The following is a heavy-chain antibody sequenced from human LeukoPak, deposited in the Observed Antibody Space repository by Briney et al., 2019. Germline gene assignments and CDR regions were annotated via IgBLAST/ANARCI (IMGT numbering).Heavy chain of an antibody. V-gene: IGHV4-59*01. Sequence: SETLSLTCTDPGGSINSYFWRWIRQPPGKGLEWIGYIYSSRSTNYTPSLNSRVTISVDTSKNQFSLKLSSVTAADTAVYYCARKSSSGWYFDYWGQGTLVTVSS. CDR3: ARKSSSGWYFDY. CDR1: GGSINSYF. D-gene: IGHD6-19*01. J-gene: IGHJ4*02. CDR2: IYSSRST.